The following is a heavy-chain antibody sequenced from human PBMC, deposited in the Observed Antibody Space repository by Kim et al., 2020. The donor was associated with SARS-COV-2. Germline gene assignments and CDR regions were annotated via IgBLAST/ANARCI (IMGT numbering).Heavy chain of an antibody. CDR3: ARWPRGSSNSYFDY. J-gene: IGHJ4*02. Sequence: GESLKISCKGSGYSFTAYWIGWVRQMPGKGLEWMAIISPGDSDTRYSPSSQGHVTISVDRSISTAYLQWSSLKASDTAMYYCARWPRGSSNSYFDYWGQGTLVTVSS. CDR1: GYSFTAYW. D-gene: IGHD2-15*01. V-gene: IGHV5-51*01. CDR2: ISPGDSDT.